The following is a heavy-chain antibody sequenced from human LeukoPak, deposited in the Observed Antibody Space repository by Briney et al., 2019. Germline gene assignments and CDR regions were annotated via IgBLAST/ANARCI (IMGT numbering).Heavy chain of an antibody. J-gene: IGHJ3*01. D-gene: IGHD3-10*01. Sequence: KSGESLKTSCKDSGYLFTRYLIAWVRQRPGKGLEWMVIIYPGDSDTRYNPSFQGRVTISADKSINTAYLLWSSLQASDTATYYCARQDASGTYEAFYVWGQGTVVTVFS. CDR1: GYLFTRYL. V-gene: IGHV5-51*01. CDR3: ARQDASGTYEAFYV. CDR2: IYPGDSDT.